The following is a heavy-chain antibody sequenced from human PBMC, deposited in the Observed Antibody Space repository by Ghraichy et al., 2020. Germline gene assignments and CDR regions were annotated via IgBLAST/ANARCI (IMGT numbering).Heavy chain of an antibody. V-gene: IGHV6-1*01. CDR2: TYYRSKWFD. Sequence: SETLSLTCAISGDSVSSNSAAWNWIRQSPSRGLEWLGRTYYRSKWFDDYAVSVKSRIAFNPDTSKNQFSLQLNSVTPEDTAVYYCARKGGDTDAFDIWGQGTMVTVSS. CDR3: ARKGGDTDAFDI. D-gene: IGHD1-26*01. J-gene: IGHJ3*02. CDR1: GDSVSSNSAA.